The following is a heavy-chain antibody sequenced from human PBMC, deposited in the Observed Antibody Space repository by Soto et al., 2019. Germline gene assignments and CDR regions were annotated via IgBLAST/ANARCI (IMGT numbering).Heavy chain of an antibody. V-gene: IGHV3-23*01. CDR1: GFTFSSYV. D-gene: IGHD2-2*01. J-gene: IGHJ4*02. Sequence: PGGSLRLSCAASGFTFSSYVMAWVRQAPGKGLEWVSVISGSGYNTYYADSVKGRFTMSRDNSKKTLYLQMDSLRAEDTAVYYCARDAYCSTSGCYYFSATGFDYWGQGTLVTVSS. CDR3: ARDAYCSTSGCYYFSATGFDY. CDR2: ISGSGYNT.